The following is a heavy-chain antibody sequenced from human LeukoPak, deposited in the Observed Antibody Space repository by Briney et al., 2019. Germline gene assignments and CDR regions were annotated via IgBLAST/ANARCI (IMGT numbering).Heavy chain of an antibody. CDR1: GFTFNTYN. J-gene: IGHJ3*02. V-gene: IGHV3-21*01. CDR2: ISSSSSYI. CDR3: ARVGAATYAFDI. Sequence: GGSLRLSCAGSGFTFNTYNMNWVRQAPGKGLEWVSSISSSSSYIYYADSVKGRFTISRDNAKNSLYLQMNSLRAEDTAVYYCARVGAATYAFDIWGQGTMVTVSS. D-gene: IGHD3-16*01.